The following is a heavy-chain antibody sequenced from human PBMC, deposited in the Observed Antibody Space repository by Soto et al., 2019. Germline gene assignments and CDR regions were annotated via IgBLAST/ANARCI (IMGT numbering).Heavy chain of an antibody. V-gene: IGHV4-39*01. J-gene: IGHJ5*02. Sequence: QLQLQESGPGLVKPSETLSLTCTVSGGSISSSSYYWGWIRQPPGKGLEWIGSIYYSGRTYYSPSLKSRVTISLDTSKSQFSLRLSSVTAADTAVYYCASILPYDRFAPWGQGTLVTVSS. CDR1: GGSISSSSYY. CDR3: ASILPYDRFAP. CDR2: IYYSGRT. D-gene: IGHD2-8*01.